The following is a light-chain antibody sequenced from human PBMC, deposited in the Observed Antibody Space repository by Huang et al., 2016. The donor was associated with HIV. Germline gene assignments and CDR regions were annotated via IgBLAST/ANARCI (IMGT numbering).Light chain of an antibody. CDR3: LQHKNFHAPT. V-gene: IGKV1-17*03. Sequence: DIQLTQSPSAMAASVGDRVIITCRATQDIYNYLAWFQQQPGNAPKRLIYGASSLQTGVPSRFSGSGSGTEFTLTINNRQPEDSATYVCLQHKNFHAPTFGQGTKVEIK. J-gene: IGKJ1*01. CDR1: QDIYNY. CDR2: GAS.